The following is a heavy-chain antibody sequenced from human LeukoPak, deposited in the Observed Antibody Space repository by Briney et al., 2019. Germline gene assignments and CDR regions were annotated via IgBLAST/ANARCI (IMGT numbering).Heavy chain of an antibody. CDR2: ISSSSSYI. J-gene: IGHJ5*02. V-gene: IGHV3-21*01. Sequence: GGSLRLSCAASGFTFSSYSMNWVRQAPGKGLEWVSSISSSSSYIYYADSVKGRFTISRDNAKNSLYLQMNSLRAEDTAVYYCARDGYCSSTSCGNWFDPWGQGTLVTLSS. CDR1: GFTFSSYS. D-gene: IGHD2-2*03. CDR3: ARDGYCSSTSCGNWFDP.